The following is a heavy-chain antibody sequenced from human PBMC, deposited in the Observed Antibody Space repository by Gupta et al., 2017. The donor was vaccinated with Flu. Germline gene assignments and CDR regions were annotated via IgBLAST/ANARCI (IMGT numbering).Heavy chain of an antibody. CDR3: AKAAYSYGTGRHFDY. Sequence: EVQLLESGGGLIQPGGSLRLSCAASGFIFSNYAINWVRQGPGKGLEWVSAISGSCDNTYYADSVRGRFTISRDNSKNTVYLQMDSLRAEDTAVYYCAKAAYSYGTGRHFDYWGQGALVAVSS. V-gene: IGHV3-23*01. J-gene: IGHJ4*02. CDR1: GFIFSNYA. D-gene: IGHD5-18*01. CDR2: ISGSCDNT.